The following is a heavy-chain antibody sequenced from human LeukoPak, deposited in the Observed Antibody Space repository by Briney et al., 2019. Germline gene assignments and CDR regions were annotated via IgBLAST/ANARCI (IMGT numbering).Heavy chain of an antibody. CDR2: INHSGST. Sequence: SETLSLTCAVYGVSFSGYYWSWIRQPPGKGLEWIGEINHSGSTNYNPSLKSRVTISVDTSKNQFSLKLSSVTAADTAVYYCARGWELLRPFDYWGQGTLVTVSS. J-gene: IGHJ4*02. CDR3: ARGWELLRPFDY. D-gene: IGHD1-26*01. V-gene: IGHV4-34*01. CDR1: GVSFSGYY.